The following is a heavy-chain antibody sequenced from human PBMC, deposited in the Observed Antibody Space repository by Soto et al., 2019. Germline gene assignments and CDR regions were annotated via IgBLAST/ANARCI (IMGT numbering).Heavy chain of an antibody. Sequence: GESLKISCAASGFSFRDYFMSWLRQAPGKGLEWVSYIGPYGNSIYYADSVKGRFTISRDDATKSLHLHMNSLRTDDTAVYYCARDDHTYGVYWGQGTPVTVS. D-gene: IGHD2-21*01. CDR1: GFSFRDYF. J-gene: IGHJ4*02. CDR3: ARDDHTYGVY. CDR2: IGPYGNSI. V-gene: IGHV3-11*01.